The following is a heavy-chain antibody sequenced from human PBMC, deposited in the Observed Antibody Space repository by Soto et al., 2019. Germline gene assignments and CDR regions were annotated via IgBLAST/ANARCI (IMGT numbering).Heavy chain of an antibody. CDR2: INPDNGNT. D-gene: IGHD2-15*01. J-gene: IGHJ5*02. CDR1: GYAFTRYT. V-gene: IGHV1-3*01. CDR3: ARGIATGQLDP. Sequence: SVKVSCKASGYAFTRYTMNWVRQAPGQRLEWMGWINPDNGNTKSSQKFQDRVIITRDTSASTAYMDLSSLRSEDTAVYYCARGIATGQLDPWGQGTLVTVSS.